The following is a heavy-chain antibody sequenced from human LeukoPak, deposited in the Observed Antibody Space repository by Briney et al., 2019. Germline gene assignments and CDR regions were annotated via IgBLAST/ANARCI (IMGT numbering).Heavy chain of an antibody. D-gene: IGHD3/OR15-3a*01. CDR1: GYTFTSYY. CDR3: ARVGTRGPFDY. CDR2: INPSGGST. V-gene: IGHV1-46*01. J-gene: IGHJ4*02. Sequence: ASVKVSCKASGYTFTSYYMHWVRQAPGQGPEWMGIINPSGGSTSYAQKFQGRVTMTRVTSTSTVYMELSSLRSEDRAVYYCARVGTRGPFDYWGQGTLVTVSS.